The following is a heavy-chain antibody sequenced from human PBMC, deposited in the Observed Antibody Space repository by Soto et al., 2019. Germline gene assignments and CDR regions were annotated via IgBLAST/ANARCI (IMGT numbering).Heavy chain of an antibody. D-gene: IGHD2-15*01. Sequence: QVQLQESGPGLVKPSETLSLTCAVSGDSISSYYCMWIRRPPGKGLESIGCLYYGRIANYNPSLKSRVTLSVDTSTHQCSLTLSSMTAADTAVYYCALRSTAVVPEYWGQGTLVTVSS. J-gene: IGHJ4*02. CDR3: ALRSTAVVPEY. CDR2: LYYGRIA. V-gene: IGHV4-59*01. CDR1: GDSISSYY.